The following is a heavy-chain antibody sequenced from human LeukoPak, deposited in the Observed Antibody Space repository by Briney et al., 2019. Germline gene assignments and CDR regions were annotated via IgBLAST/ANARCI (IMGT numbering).Heavy chain of an antibody. J-gene: IGHJ3*02. V-gene: IGHV1-46*01. CDR3: ARKDILTSSDAFDI. CDR1: GFTFSSYG. D-gene: IGHD3-9*01. CDR2: INPSGGST. Sequence: PGGSLRLSCAASGFTFSSYGMHWVRQAPGQGLEWMGIINPSGGSTSYAQKFQGRVTMTRDTSTSTVYMELSSLRSEDTAVYYCARKDILTSSDAFDIWGQGTMVTVSS.